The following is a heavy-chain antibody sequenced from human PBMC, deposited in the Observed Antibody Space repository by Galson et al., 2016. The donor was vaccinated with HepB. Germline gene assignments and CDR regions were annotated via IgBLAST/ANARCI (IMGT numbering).Heavy chain of an antibody. CDR1: GFTFSTYN. D-gene: IGHD1-1*01. J-gene: IGHJ6*02. CDR3: SRDLRNVERPDLTYYYGMDV. Sequence: SLRLSCAASGFTFSTYNMNWVRQTPGKGLEWVSSISGSGSYLYYADSAKGRFTIPRDNANNSLYLHLSSLRAEDTAVYYCSRDLRNVERPDLTYYYGMDVWGQGTTVTDSS. V-gene: IGHV3-21*01. CDR2: ISGSGSYL.